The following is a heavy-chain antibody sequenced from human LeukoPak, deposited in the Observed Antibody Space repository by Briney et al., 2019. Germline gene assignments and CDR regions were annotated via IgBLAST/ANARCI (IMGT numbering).Heavy chain of an antibody. D-gene: IGHD5-18*01. Sequence: GGSLRLSCEASGFTFINYGMHWVRRAPGKGLEWVAVVWYDGSNKYYADSMKGRFTISRDNSKNTLYLQMNSLRAEDTAVYYCAKDRDTAMEIEYWGQGTLVTVSS. CDR2: VWYDGSNK. CDR3: AKDRDTAMEIEY. CDR1: GFTFINYG. J-gene: IGHJ4*02. V-gene: IGHV3-33*06.